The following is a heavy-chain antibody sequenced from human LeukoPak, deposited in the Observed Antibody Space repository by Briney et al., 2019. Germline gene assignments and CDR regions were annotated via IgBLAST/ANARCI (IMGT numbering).Heavy chain of an antibody. D-gene: IGHD5-12*01. CDR1: GFTFSSHW. J-gene: IGHJ4*02. CDR3: ARDFSGYDHNFDY. CDR2: ISSSSSYM. V-gene: IGHV3-21*01. Sequence: GGSLRLSCAASGFTFSSHWMSWVRQAPGKGLEWVSFISSSSSYMYYADSVKGRFTISRDNTKKSLYLQMNSLRAEDTAVYYCARDFSGYDHNFDYWGQGTLVTVSS.